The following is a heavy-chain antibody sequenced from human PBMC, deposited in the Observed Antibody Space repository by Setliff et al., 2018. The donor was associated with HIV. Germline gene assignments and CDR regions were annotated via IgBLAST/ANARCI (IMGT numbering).Heavy chain of an antibody. CDR1: GTNLDSFV. V-gene: IGHV1-69*05. D-gene: IGHD7-27*01. Sequence: SVKVSCKASGTNLDSFVISWVRQASGQGLEWMGGITPVIGRPIYAQRFHGRFTISRDDSKNTAYLQMNSLKTEDTAVYYCVTGVFTAFDIWGQGTMVTVSS. J-gene: IGHJ3*02. CDR3: VTGVFTAFDI. CDR2: ITPVIGRP.